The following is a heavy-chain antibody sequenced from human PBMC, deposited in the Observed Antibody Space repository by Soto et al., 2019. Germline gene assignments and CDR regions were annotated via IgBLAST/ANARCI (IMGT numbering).Heavy chain of an antibody. CDR1: GFTFSSTW. Sequence: LRLSCAASGFTFSSTWMHWVRQAPGKGLVWVSLIKSDGSSTTYADSVRGRFTISRDNAKNTLYLQMNSLRAEDTAVYYCARDRYYTIDYWGQGALVTVSS. D-gene: IGHD2-2*02. CDR3: ARDRYYTIDY. V-gene: IGHV3-74*01. CDR2: IKSDGSST. J-gene: IGHJ4*02.